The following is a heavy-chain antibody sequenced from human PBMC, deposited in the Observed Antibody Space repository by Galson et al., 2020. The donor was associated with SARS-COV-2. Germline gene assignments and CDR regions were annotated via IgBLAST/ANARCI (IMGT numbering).Heavy chain of an antibody. CDR3: ARDVRQPSDIVSTSLAY. D-gene: IGHD5-12*01. CDR1: GDSISSSNW. Sequence: SQTLSLTCAVSGDSISSSNWWSWVRQPPGKGLEWIGEIYHSGETNYNPSLKSRVTISVDKSRNQFSLKVRSVTAADTAVYYCARDVRQPSDIVSTSLAYWGQGTLVTVSS. CDR2: IYHSGET. J-gene: IGHJ4*02. V-gene: IGHV4-4*02.